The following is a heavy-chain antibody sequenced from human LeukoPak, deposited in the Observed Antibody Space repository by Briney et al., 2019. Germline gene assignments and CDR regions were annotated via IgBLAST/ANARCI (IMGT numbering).Heavy chain of an antibody. J-gene: IGHJ4*02. CDR1: GYSFTSYW. CDR3: AIHHRITMARGGLY. Sequence: GESLKISCKGSGYSFTSYWISWVRQMPGKGLEWMGRIDPSDSYTNYSPSFQGHVTISADKSISTAYLQWSSLKASDTAMYYCAIHHRITMARGGLYWGQGTLVTVSS. V-gene: IGHV5-10-1*01. D-gene: IGHD3-10*01. CDR2: IDPSDSYT.